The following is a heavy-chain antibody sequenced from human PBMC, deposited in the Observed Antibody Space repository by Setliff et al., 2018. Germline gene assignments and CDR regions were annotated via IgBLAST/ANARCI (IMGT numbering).Heavy chain of an antibody. CDR1: GYTFTRHY. Sequence: GASVKVSCKTSGYTFTRHYIHWVRQAPGQGLEWVGWINPHTGSKEFAPRFLGRVTLTTDTSIDTAFMELSRLSSDDTAVYFCVKPSTGWYWFETWGQGTLVTVSS. CDR3: VKPSTGWYWFET. V-gene: IGHV1-2*02. CDR2: INPHTGSK. D-gene: IGHD6-19*01. J-gene: IGHJ5*02.